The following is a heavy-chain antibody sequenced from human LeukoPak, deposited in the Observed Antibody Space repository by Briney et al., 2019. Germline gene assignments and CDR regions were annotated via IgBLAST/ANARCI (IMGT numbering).Heavy chain of an antibody. Sequence: PGRSLRLSCAASGFTFSSYGMHWVRQAPGKGLEWVAVIWYDGSNKYYADSVKGRFTISRDNSKNTLYLQMNSLRAEDTAVYYCARAVSGGYGKDYWGQGTLVTVSS. CDR2: IWYDGSNK. CDR1: GFTFSSYG. J-gene: IGHJ4*02. D-gene: IGHD1-26*01. CDR3: ARAVSGGYGKDY. V-gene: IGHV3-33*01.